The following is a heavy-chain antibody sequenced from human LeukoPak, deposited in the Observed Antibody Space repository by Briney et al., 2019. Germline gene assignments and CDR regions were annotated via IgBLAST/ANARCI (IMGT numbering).Heavy chain of an antibody. CDR1: GGSISSYY. CDR3: ARVSVDSVGYYFDY. CDR2: IYYSGST. D-gene: IGHD3/OR15-3a*01. Sequence: PSETLSLTCTVSGGSISSYYWSWVRQPPGKGLEWIGYIYYSGSTNYNPSLKSRVTISVDTSKNQFSLKLSSVTAADTAVYYCARVSVDSVGYYFDYWGQGTLVTVSS. V-gene: IGHV4-59*01. J-gene: IGHJ4*02.